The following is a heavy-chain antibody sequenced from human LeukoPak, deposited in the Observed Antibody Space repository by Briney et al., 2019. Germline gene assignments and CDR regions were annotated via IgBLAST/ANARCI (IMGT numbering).Heavy chain of an antibody. Sequence: GGSLRLSCAPSGFPFSNTWMRWVRQAPGKGREGVGRIKSKTDGGTTDYAAPVKGRFTISRDDSQNTLYLQMNSLKTEDTAVYYCTTVEWFGKTYGGYWGQGTLVTVSS. CDR3: TTVEWFGKTYGGY. CDR1: GFPFSNTW. V-gene: IGHV3-15*01. D-gene: IGHD3-10*01. J-gene: IGHJ4*02. CDR2: IKSKTDGGTT.